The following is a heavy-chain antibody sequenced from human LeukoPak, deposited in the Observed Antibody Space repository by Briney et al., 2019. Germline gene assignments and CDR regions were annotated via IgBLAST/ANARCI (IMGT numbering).Heavy chain of an antibody. J-gene: IGHJ3*02. CDR1: GGTFSSYA. CDR2: INPNSGGT. D-gene: IGHD6-13*01. V-gene: IGHV1-2*02. Sequence: GASVKVSCKASGGTFSSYAISWVRQAPGQGLEWMGWINPNSGGTNYAQKFQGRVTMTRDTSISTAYMELSRLRSDDMAVYYCARDMRYSSSVGAFDIWGQGTMVTVSS. CDR3: ARDMRYSSSVGAFDI.